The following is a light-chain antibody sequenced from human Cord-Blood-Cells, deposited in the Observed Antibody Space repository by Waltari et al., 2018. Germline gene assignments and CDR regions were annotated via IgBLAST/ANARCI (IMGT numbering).Light chain of an antibody. V-gene: IGKV2-28*01. CDR3: MQALQTPYT. J-gene: IGKJ2*01. CDR1: QSLLHSNGYNY. CDR2: LGS. Sequence: DIVMTQSPLSLPVNPGEPASISCRSSQSLLHSNGYNYFDWYLQKPGQSPQLLIYLGSNRASGVPDRFSGSGSGTDFTLKISRVEAEDVGVYYCMQALQTPYTFGQGTKLEIK.